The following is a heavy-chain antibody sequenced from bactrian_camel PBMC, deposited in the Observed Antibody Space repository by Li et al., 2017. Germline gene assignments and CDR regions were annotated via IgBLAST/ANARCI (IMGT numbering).Heavy chain of an antibody. D-gene: IGHD6*01. Sequence: HVQLVESGGGSVQAGGSLRLSCGYTYDGGDMAWFRQAPGMEREGVAAISSAGSADYADSVKGRFAISRDSAANTLYLQMNDLEPGDTAMYYCAIEPTGEQVQRLGYSGNWLDGDMYNIWGQGTQVTVS. CDR1: YTYDGGD. CDR3: AIEPTGEQVQRLGYSGNWLDGDMYNI. CDR2: ISSAGSA. V-gene: IGHV3S55*01. J-gene: IGHJ4*01.